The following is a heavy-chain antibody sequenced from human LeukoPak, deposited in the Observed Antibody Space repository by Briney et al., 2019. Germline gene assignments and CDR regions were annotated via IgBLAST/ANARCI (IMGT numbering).Heavy chain of an antibody. Sequence: SETLSLTCTVSGGSISSGGYYWSWIRQHPGKGLEWIGYIYYSGSTYYNPSLKSRVTISVDTSKNQFSLKLSSVTAADTAVYYCARGGDCSSTSCPPKNWGQGTLVTVSS. V-gene: IGHV4-30-4*08. J-gene: IGHJ4*02. CDR1: GGSISSGGYY. D-gene: IGHD2-2*01. CDR3: ARGGDCSSTSCPPKN. CDR2: IYYSGST.